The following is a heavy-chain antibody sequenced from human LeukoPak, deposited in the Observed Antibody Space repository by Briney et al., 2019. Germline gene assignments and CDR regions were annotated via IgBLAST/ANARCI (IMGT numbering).Heavy chain of an antibody. Sequence: SETLSLTCTVSGGSTTDYFWSWIRQPAGKGLEWIGRIYSSGSTNYNASLKSRVTISVDTSKNQFSLKLSSVTAADTAVYYCAREGGLTDAFDIWGQGTMVTVSS. CDR2: IYSSGST. V-gene: IGHV4-4*07. CDR1: GGSTTDYF. J-gene: IGHJ3*02. CDR3: AREGGLTDAFDI. D-gene: IGHD3-9*01.